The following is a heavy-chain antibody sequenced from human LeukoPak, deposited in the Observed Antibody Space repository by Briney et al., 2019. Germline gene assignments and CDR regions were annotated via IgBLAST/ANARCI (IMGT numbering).Heavy chain of an antibody. CDR3: ARGDSSGWYYFDY. J-gene: IGHJ4*02. CDR2: INHSGST. V-gene: IGHV4-34*01. Sequence: PSETLSLTCVVYGGSFSGYYWSWIRQPPGKGLEWIGEINHSGSTNYNPSLKSRVTISVDTSKNQFSLKLSSVTAADTAVYYCARGDSSGWYYFDYWGQGTLVTVSS. D-gene: IGHD6-19*01. CDR1: GGSFSGYY.